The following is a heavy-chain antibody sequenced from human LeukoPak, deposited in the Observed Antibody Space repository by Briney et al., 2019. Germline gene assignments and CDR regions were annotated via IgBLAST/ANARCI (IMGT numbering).Heavy chain of an antibody. D-gene: IGHD3-9*01. CDR1: GGSISSGSYY. CDR3: ARERGSLTGYLSIGY. Sequence: PSQTLSLTCTVSGGSISSGSYYWTWIRQPAGKGLEWIGRIYISGSNNYNPSLKSRVTISVDTSKIQFSLKLSSVTAADTAVYYCARERGSLTGYLSIGYWGQGIPVTVSS. J-gene: IGHJ4*02. V-gene: IGHV4-61*02. CDR2: IYISGSN.